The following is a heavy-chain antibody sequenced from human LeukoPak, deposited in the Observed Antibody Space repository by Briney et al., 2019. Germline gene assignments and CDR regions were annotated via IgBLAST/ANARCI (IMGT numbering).Heavy chain of an antibody. V-gene: IGHV1-2*04. CDR2: INPNSGGT. Sequence: GASVKVSCKASGYTFTGYYMHWVRQAPGQGLEWMGWINPNSGGTNYAQKFQGWVTMTRDTSISPAYMELSRLRSDDPAVYSCATDLDSSSRGYFDYWGQGTLVTVSS. D-gene: IGHD6-13*01. CDR3: ATDLDSSSRGYFDY. J-gene: IGHJ4*02. CDR1: GYTFTGYY.